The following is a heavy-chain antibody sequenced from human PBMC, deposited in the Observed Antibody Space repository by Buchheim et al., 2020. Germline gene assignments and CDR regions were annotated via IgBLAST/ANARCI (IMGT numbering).Heavy chain of an antibody. CDR1: GFTFSSYG. Sequence: QVQLVESGGGVVQPGRSLRLSCAASGFTFSSYGMHWVRQAPGKGLEWVAVISYDGSNKYYADSVKGRFTISRDNSKNTLYLQMNSLRAEDTAVYYCAKASLSHMVVAATRYDFDYWGQGTL. CDR2: ISYDGSNK. CDR3: AKASLSHMVVAATRYDFDY. J-gene: IGHJ4*02. V-gene: IGHV3-30*18. D-gene: IGHD2-15*01.